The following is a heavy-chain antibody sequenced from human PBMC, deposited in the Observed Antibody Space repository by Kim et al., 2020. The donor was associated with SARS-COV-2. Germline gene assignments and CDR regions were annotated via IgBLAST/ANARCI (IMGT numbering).Heavy chain of an antibody. CDR3: AKVMQSKKLLWFGELFPDYFDY. V-gene: IGHV3-23*01. Sequence: GGSLRLSCAASGFTFSSYAMSWVRQAPGKGLEWVSAISGSGGSTYYADSVKGRFTISRDNSKNTLYLQMNSLRAEDTAVYYCAKVMQSKKLLWFGELFPDYFDYWGQGTLVTVPS. CDR2: ISGSGGST. D-gene: IGHD3-10*01. J-gene: IGHJ4*02. CDR1: GFTFSSYA.